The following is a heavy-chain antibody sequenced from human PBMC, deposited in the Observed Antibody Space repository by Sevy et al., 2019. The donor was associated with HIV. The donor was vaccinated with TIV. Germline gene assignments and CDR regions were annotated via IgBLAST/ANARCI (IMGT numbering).Heavy chain of an antibody. CDR2: FYNGDST. V-gene: IGHV3-53*01. CDR3: AREAGSSSFDY. D-gene: IGHD6-13*01. CDR1: GFTVTSNY. J-gene: IGHJ4*02. Sequence: GGSLRLSCAATGFTVTSNYMSWVRQGPGKGLEWFSGFYNGDSTQYADSVKGRFTISRDKSNNTLYLQMDSLRAEDTAVYYCAREAGSSSFDYWGQGTLVTVSS.